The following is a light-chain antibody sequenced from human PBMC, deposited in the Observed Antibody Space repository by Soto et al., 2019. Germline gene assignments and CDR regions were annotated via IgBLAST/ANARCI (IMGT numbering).Light chain of an antibody. CDR3: QSYDSSLSGHVV. CDR2: SNS. J-gene: IGLJ2*01. V-gene: IGLV1-40*01. Sequence: QSVLTQPPSVSGAPGQRVTISCTGSSSNIGAGYDLHWYQQLPGTAPKLHIYSNSNRPSGVPDRFSGSKSGTSASLAITGLQAEDEADYYCQSYDSSLSGHVVFGGGTKLTVL. CDR1: SSNIGAGYD.